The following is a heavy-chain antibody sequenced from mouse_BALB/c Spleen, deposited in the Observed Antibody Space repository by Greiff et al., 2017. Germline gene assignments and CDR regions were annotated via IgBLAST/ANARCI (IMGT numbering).Heavy chain of an antibody. CDR2: ISNLAYSI. D-gene: IGHD2-10*02. V-gene: IGHV5-15*02. Sequence: EVQVVESGGGLVQPGGSRKLSCAASGFTFSDYGMAWVRQAPGKGPEWVAFISNLAYSIYYADTVTGRFTISRENAKNTLYLEMSSLRSEDTAMYYCARDRGYGNYGFAYWGQGTLVTVSA. J-gene: IGHJ3*01. CDR1: GFTFSDYG. CDR3: ARDRGYGNYGFAY.